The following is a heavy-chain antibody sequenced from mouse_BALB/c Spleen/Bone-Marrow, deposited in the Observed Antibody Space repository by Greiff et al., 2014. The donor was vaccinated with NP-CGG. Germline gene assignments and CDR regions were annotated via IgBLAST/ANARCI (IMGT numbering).Heavy chain of an antibody. Sequence: EVKLMESGGGLVKPGGSLKLSCAASGFTFSNYAMSWVRQTPEKKLEWVATISSGGSTTYYLDSVEGRFTISRDNAKNTLYLQMSSLRSEDTAMYYCTRQGGNYPYYYAMDYWGQGTSVTVSS. J-gene: IGHJ4*01. V-gene: IGHV5-9-3*01. D-gene: IGHD2-1*01. CDR3: TRQGGNYPYYYAMDY. CDR1: GFTFSNYA. CDR2: ISSGGSTT.